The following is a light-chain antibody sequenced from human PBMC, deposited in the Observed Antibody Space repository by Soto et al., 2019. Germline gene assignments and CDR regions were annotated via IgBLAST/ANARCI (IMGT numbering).Light chain of an antibody. J-gene: IGLJ1*01. V-gene: IGLV1-47*01. CDR2: RNN. CDR1: SSNIGSNY. Sequence: VLTQPPSASGTPGQRVTISCSGSSSNIGSNYVYWYQQLPGTAPKLLIYRNNQRPSGVPDRFSGSKSGTSASLAITELRSEDEADYYCAAWDDSLSANFVFGTGTKVTVL. CDR3: AAWDDSLSANFV.